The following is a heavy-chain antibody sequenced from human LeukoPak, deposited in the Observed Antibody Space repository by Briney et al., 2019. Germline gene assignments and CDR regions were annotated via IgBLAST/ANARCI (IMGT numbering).Heavy chain of an antibody. CDR2: INNDGGNA. J-gene: IGHJ4*02. CDR3: VRGQGGPAE. CDR1: GFTFSSHC. V-gene: IGHV3-74*01. Sequence: PGGSQRLSCAASGFTFSSHCMHEVRQAPGKGLVWISRINNDGGNAVYADSVNGRFTVSRDNAKNVLYLQMNSLRVEDTATYYCVRGQGGPAEWGQGTLVTVSS. D-gene: IGHD1-26*01.